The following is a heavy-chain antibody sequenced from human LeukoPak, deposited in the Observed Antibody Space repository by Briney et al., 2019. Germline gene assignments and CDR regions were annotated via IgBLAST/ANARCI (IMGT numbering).Heavy chain of an antibody. CDR3: ARDQVGAYLH. CDR2: IYSGGST. V-gene: IGHV3-53*04. D-gene: IGHD1-26*01. CDR1: GFTLSSFG. J-gene: IGHJ4*02. Sequence: PGGSLRLSCAASGFTLSSFGMVWVRQAPGKGLEWVSVIYSGGSTYYADSVKGRFTISRHNSENTLYLQMNSLRTEDTAVYYCARDQVGAYLHWGQGTLVTVSS.